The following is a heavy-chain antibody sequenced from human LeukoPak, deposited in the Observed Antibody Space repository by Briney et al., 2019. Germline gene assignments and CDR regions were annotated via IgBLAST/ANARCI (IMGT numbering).Heavy chain of an antibody. CDR1: GFTFSSYS. Sequence: GGSLRLSCAASGFTFSSYSMNWVRQAPGKGLEWVANIKQDGSEKYYVDSVKGRFTISRDNAKNSLYLQMNSLRAEDTAVYYCARDLIAVAGRSFDYWGQGTLVTVSS. CDR2: IKQDGSEK. CDR3: ARDLIAVAGRSFDY. V-gene: IGHV3-7*01. D-gene: IGHD6-19*01. J-gene: IGHJ4*02.